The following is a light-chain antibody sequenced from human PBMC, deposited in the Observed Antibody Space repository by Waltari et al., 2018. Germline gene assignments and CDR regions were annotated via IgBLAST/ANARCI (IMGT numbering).Light chain of an antibody. Sequence: QSALTQPASVSGSPGQSITISSTGSSSYIGGHQYVSGYQQFRGEAPKLIISEVNNRPSGVSNRFSGSKSDNTASLTISGLQAEDEADYFCASYSSSTTFVLFGGGTKLTVL. V-gene: IGLV2-14*01. CDR3: ASYSSSTTFVL. CDR1: SSYIGGHQY. J-gene: IGLJ3*02. CDR2: EVN.